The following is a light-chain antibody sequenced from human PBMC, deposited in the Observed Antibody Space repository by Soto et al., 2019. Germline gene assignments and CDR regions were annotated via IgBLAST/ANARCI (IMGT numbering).Light chain of an antibody. CDR3: QHYGRSGT. Sequence: EIVLTQSPDTLSLSPGERATLSCRASQSVSNNYLAWYQQKPGQAPRLLIYGASNRATGIPDRLSGSGSGTDFTLTISRLEHQDLQVYYCQHYGRSGTFGQGTKVDIQ. J-gene: IGKJ1*01. CDR1: QSVSNNY. V-gene: IGKV3-20*01. CDR2: GAS.